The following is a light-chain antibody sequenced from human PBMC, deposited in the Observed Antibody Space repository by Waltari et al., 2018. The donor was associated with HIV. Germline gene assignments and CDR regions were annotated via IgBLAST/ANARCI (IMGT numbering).Light chain of an antibody. CDR3: SSYTSSSTYV. V-gene: IGLV2-14*01. Sequence: QSVLTQPPSASGSPGQSITISCSGTSSDVGGYNYVSWYQQYPGKAPKPMIYGVSERPSGVSNRFSGSKSGNTASLTISGLQAEDEADYYCSSYTSSSTYVFGTGTKVTVL. CDR1: SSDVGGYNY. CDR2: GVS. J-gene: IGLJ1*01.